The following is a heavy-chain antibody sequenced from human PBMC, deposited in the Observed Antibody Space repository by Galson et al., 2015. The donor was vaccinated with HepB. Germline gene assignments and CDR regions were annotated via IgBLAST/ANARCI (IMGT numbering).Heavy chain of an antibody. V-gene: IGHV1-2*02. CDR1: GYTFTNYY. CDR3: ARSSLYNWNGYDAFDI. D-gene: IGHD1-1*01. J-gene: IGHJ3*02. CDR2: VNPRGGVT. Sequence: SVKVSCKASGYTFTNYYIHWVRQAPGQGLEWMGWVNPRGGVTDYAQKFQDRVTLTGDTSITTAYMEMSDMKSDDTAVYYCARSSLYNWNGYDAFDIWGQGTLVTVSS.